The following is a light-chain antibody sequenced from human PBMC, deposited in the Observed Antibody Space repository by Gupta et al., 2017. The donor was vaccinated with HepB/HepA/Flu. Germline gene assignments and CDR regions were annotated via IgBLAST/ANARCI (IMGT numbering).Light chain of an antibody. CDR1: SSNIGGNT. CDR2: SND. V-gene: IGLV1-44*01. Sequence: QSVLPQPPSAPGTPGQTDTIPCPGSSSNIGGNTVNWFQQLPGTAPTLLIYSNDQRPSGVPDRFSGSKSGTSASLAISGLQSEDEADYYCVAWDDSLNGQVFGTGTKVTVL. J-gene: IGLJ1*01. CDR3: VAWDDSLNGQV.